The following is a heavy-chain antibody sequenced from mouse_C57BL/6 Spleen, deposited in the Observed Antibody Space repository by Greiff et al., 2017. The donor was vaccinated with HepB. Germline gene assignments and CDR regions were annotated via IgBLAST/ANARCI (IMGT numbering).Heavy chain of an antibody. D-gene: IGHD3-2*02. Sequence: EVLLVESGGGLVKPGGSLKLSCAASGFTFSSYTMSWVRQTPVKRLEWVATISGGGGNTYYPDSVKGRITISRDNAKNTLYLQMSSLRSEDTALYYCAGRQGVFYYAMDYWGQGTSVTVSS. CDR1: GFTFSSYT. V-gene: IGHV5-9*01. J-gene: IGHJ4*01. CDR3: AGRQGVFYYAMDY. CDR2: ISGGGGNT.